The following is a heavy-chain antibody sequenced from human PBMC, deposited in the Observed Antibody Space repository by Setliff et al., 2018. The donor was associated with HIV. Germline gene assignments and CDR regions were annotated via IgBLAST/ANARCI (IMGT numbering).Heavy chain of an antibody. D-gene: IGHD6-6*01. Sequence: SETLSLTCVVSGGSFSGYYWSWIRQSPGKGLEWLGYIYYSGSTTYNPSLRSRVTISIDTSKNQFSLKLSSVTAADTAVYYCAGEAWTSYRSSSGYYYYYMDVWGKGTTVTVSS. CDR2: IYYSGST. J-gene: IGHJ6*03. CDR3: AGEAWTSYRSSSGYYYYYMDV. CDR1: GGSFSGYY. V-gene: IGHV4-59*01.